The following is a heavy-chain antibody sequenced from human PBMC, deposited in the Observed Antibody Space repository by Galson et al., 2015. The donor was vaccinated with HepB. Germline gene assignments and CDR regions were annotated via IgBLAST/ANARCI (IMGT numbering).Heavy chain of an antibody. CDR2: ISAYNGNT. Sequence: SVKVSCKASGYTFTSYGISWVRQAPGQGLEWMGWISAYNGNTNYAQKLQGRVTMTTDTSTSTAYMELRSLRSDDTAVYYCARSGGCGGDCYRNWFDPWGQGTLVTVSS. D-gene: IGHD2-21*02. CDR1: GYTFTSYG. J-gene: IGHJ5*02. CDR3: ARSGGCGGDCYRNWFDP. V-gene: IGHV1-18*01.